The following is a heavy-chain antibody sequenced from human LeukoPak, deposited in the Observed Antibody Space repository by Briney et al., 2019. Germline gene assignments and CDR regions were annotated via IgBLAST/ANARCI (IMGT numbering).Heavy chain of an antibody. J-gene: IGHJ4*02. CDR2: ISSSSRTI. CDR3: ARDLHFRVYDSSIYYLY. Sequence: PGGSLRLSCAASGFIFSSFSMNWVRQAPGKGLEWISYISSSSRTIYYADSVKGRFTISRDNAKNSLYLQMNSLRAEDTAVYYCARDLHFRVYDSSIYYLYWGQGTLVTVSS. D-gene: IGHD3-22*01. V-gene: IGHV3-48*01. CDR1: GFIFSSFS.